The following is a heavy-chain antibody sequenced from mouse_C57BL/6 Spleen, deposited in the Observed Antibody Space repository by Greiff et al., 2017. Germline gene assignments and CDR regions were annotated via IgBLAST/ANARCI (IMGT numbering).Heavy chain of an antibody. Sequence: VQLQESGAELARPGASVKLSCKASGYTFTSYGISWVKQRTGQGLEWIGEIYPRSGNTYYNEKFKGKATLTADKTSSTAYMELRSLTSEDSAVYFCARFYSNYYAMDYWGQGTSVTVSS. J-gene: IGHJ4*01. V-gene: IGHV1-81*01. D-gene: IGHD2-5*01. CDR2: IYPRSGNT. CDR3: ARFYSNYYAMDY. CDR1: GYTFTSYG.